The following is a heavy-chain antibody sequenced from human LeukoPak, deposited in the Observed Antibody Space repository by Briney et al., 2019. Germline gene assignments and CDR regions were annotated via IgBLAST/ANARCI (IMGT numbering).Heavy chain of an antibody. Sequence: SETLSLTCAVYGGSFSGYYWSWIRQPPGKGLEWIGEINHSGSTNYNPSLKSRVTISVDTSKNQFSLKLSSVTAADTAVYYCARDGGSSEGLDAFDIWGQGTMVTVSS. CDR3: ARDGGSSEGLDAFDI. V-gene: IGHV4-34*01. CDR1: GGSFSGYY. J-gene: IGHJ3*02. CDR2: INHSGST. D-gene: IGHD1-26*01.